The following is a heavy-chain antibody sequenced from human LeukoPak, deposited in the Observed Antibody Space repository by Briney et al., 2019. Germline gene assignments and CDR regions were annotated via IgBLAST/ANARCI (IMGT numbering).Heavy chain of an antibody. CDR3: ATGGLCSSTSCYTAGFDY. V-gene: IGHV3-7*01. CDR1: GFTFSAYW. CDR2: INQDGSEK. J-gene: IGHJ4*02. Sequence: GGSLRLSCAASGFTFSAYWMSWVRQAPGKGLEWVANINQDGSEKYYVDSVKGRFTISRDNAKNSLYLQMNSLKAEDTSVYYCATGGLCSSTSCYTAGFDYWGQGTLVTVSS. D-gene: IGHD2-2*02.